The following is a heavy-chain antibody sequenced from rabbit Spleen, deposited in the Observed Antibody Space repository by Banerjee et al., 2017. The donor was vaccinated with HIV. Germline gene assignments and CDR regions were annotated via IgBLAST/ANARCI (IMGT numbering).Heavy chain of an antibody. V-gene: IGHV1S45*01. CDR2: IDPVFGIT. D-gene: IGHD1-1*01. CDR3: ARDLADIIGWNLDL. CDR1: GFSFSSGYD. J-gene: IGHJ4*01. Sequence: QEQLVESGGGLVKPGASLTLICTASGFSFSSGYDMSWVRQAPGKGLEWIGYIDPVFGITYYANWVNGRFSISRENAQNTVFLQMTSLTAADTATYFCARDLADIIGWNLDLWGPGTLVTVS.